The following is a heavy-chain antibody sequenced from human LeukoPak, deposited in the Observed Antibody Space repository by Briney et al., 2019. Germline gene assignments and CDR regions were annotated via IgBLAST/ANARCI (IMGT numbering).Heavy chain of an antibody. D-gene: IGHD1-26*01. CDR1: GFTFSSYG. J-gene: IGHJ5*02. CDR2: ISSSSSTI. V-gene: IGHV3-48*01. Sequence: GGSLRLSCAASGFTFSSYGMTWVRQAPGKGLEWVSYISSSSSTIYYADSVKGRFTISRDNAKNSLYLQLNSLRAEDTAVYYCARSLVVGATYPYRWGQGTLVTVSS. CDR3: ARSLVVGATYPYR.